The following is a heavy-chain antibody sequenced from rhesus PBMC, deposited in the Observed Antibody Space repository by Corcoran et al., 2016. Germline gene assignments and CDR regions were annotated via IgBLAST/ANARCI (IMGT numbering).Heavy chain of an antibody. J-gene: IGHJ4*01. CDR1: GFTFSSSA. CDR3: ATYGSSYYYFDY. D-gene: IGHD4-29*01. V-gene: IGHV3-118*01. CDR2: IRTKTNNYET. Sequence: EVQLVESGGGLVQPGGSLRLSCAASGFTFSSSAMHWVRQASGKRLEWVGRIRTKTNNYETGYAASVKGRFTISRDDSKNTAYLQMNSLKTEDTAVYYCATYGSSYYYFDYWGQGVLVTVSS.